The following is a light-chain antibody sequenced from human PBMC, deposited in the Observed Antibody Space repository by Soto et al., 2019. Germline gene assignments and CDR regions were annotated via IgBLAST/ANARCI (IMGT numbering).Light chain of an antibody. V-gene: IGKV1-39*01. CDR3: QQSYKTPLT. Sequence: DIQMTQSPSSLSASVGDRVTITCRASQIVSSYLSWYQQKPGKAPKLLIDAASNLQSGVPSRFSGSGSGTDFTLTISSLQPEDFATYYCQQSYKTPLTFGGGTRVEI. CDR2: AAS. J-gene: IGKJ4*01. CDR1: QIVSSY.